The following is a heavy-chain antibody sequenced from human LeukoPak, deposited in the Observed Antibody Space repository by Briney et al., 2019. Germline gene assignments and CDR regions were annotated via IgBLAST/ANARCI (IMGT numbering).Heavy chain of an antibody. CDR3: ATNAGPAALNVIDI. Sequence: PSETLSLTCVVSGVSISRHLWSWIRQPPGMGPQWIGFVYNSGSTDHNPSLKGRVTISADTSKNQFSLKLSSVTASDTAVYYCATNAGPAALNVIDIWGLGTMVTVSS. CDR1: GVSISRHL. V-gene: IGHV4-59*08. J-gene: IGHJ3*02. CDR2: VYNSGST. D-gene: IGHD2-2*01.